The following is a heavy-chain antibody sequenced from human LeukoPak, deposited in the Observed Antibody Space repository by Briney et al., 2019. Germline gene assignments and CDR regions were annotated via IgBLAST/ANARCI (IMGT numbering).Heavy chain of an antibody. CDR2: INKGGSEK. CDR3: ASGGGWVFDY. V-gene: IGHV3-7*01. D-gene: IGHD6-19*01. CDR1: GFTFSDNW. Sequence: VGSLRLSCADAGFTFSDNWMSWFRLPPGKGLEWAANINKGGSEKYYVDSVKGRFSISGDNPKNSLYLQMNSLRAEDTAVYYCASGGGWVFDYWGLGTLVTVSS. J-gene: IGHJ4*02.